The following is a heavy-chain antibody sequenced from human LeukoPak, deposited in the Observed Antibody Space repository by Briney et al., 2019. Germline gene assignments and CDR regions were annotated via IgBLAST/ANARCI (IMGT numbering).Heavy chain of an antibody. CDR3: ARGDYDSSGLTNAFDI. Sequence: PSETLSLTCAVYGGSFSGYYWSWIRQPPGKGLEWIGEINHSGSTNYNPSLKSRVTISVDTSKNQFSLKLSSVTAADTAVYYCARGDYDSSGLTNAFDIWGQGTVVTVSS. V-gene: IGHV4-34*01. D-gene: IGHD3-22*01. CDR1: GGSFSGYY. J-gene: IGHJ3*02. CDR2: INHSGST.